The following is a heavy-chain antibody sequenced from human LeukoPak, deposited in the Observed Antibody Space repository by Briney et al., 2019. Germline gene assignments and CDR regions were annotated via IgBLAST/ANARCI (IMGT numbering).Heavy chain of an antibody. Sequence: GGSLRLSCAASGFTFSSYGMHWVRQAPGKGLGWVAVIWFDGSNNYYVDSVKGRFTISRDNSKNTLYLQMNSLRAEDTAVYYCARGFPPAGDLFPLDYWGQETLVTVSS. CDR2: IWFDGSNN. CDR1: GFTFSSYG. CDR3: ARGFPPAGDLFPLDY. D-gene: IGHD2-21*01. V-gene: IGHV3-33*01. J-gene: IGHJ4*02.